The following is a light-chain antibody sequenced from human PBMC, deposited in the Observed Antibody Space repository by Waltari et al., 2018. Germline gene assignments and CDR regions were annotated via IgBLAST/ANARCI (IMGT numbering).Light chain of an antibody. J-gene: IGKJ2*01. CDR1: QNISNY. Sequence: DIRMTQSTSSLSASVGDRVTTTFRASQNISNYLNWYQQEPGKAPNLLIFAASSLQSGVPSRFSGSGSGTDFTLTISSLQPEDFATYYCQQSYSFPYTFGQGTKLEI. CDR3: QQSYSFPYT. CDR2: AAS. V-gene: IGKV1-39*01.